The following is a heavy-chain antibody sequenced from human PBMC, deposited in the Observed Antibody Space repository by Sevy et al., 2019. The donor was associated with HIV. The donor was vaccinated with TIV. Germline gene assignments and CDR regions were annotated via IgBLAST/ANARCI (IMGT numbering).Heavy chain of an antibody. CDR2: IQSTTDGGRI. J-gene: IGHJ4*02. Sequence: GGSLRLSCVASGFTFSNAWMNWVRQAPGKGLEWVGRIQSTTDGGRIDYAAPVKGRFTISRDNSKNTLYLQMNSLRAEDTAVYYCANGIAARRVDYWGQGTLVTVSS. CDR1: GFTFSNAW. V-gene: IGHV3-15*01. CDR3: ANGIAARRVDY. D-gene: IGHD6-6*01.